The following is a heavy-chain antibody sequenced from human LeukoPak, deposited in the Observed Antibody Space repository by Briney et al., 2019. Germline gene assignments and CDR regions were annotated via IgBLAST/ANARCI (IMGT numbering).Heavy chain of an antibody. CDR2: INTNTGNP. CDR1: GYTFTSYA. CDR3: ARKDRDYYDSSGRKPRGWFDP. V-gene: IGHV7-4-1*02. D-gene: IGHD3-22*01. J-gene: IGHJ5*02. Sequence: ASVKVSCKASGYTFTSYAMNWVRQAPGQGLEWMGWINTNTGNPTYAQGFTGRFVFSLDTSVSTAYLQISSLKAEDTAVYYCARKDRDYYDSSGRKPRGWFDPWGQGTLVTVSS.